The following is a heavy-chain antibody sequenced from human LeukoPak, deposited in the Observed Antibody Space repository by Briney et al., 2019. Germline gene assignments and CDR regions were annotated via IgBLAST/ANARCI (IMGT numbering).Heavy chain of an antibody. D-gene: IGHD3-10*01. J-gene: IGHJ3*02. CDR2: IWYGGSNK. V-gene: IGHV3-30*02. Sequence: GGSLRLPCAASGLTFSSYGMHWVRQAPGKGLEWVAVIWYGGSNKYYADSVKGRFTISRDNSKNTLYLQMNSLRAEDTAVYYCAKGRRAGRGDAFDIWGQGTMVTVSS. CDR1: GLTFSSYG. CDR3: AKGRRAGRGDAFDI.